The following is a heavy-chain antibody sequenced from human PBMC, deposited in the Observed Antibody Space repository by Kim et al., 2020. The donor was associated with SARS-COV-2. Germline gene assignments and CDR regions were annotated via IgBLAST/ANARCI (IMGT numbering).Heavy chain of an antibody. D-gene: IGHD1-7*01. CDR2: ISSSSSYI. Sequence: GGSLRLSCAASGFTFSSYSMNWVRQAPGKGLEWVSSISSSSSYIYYADSVKGRFTISRDNAKNSLYLQMNSLRAEDTAVYYCARVWRENWNYRVFDYWGQGTLVTVSS. CDR1: GFTFSSYS. J-gene: IGHJ4*02. CDR3: ARVWRENWNYRVFDY. V-gene: IGHV3-21*01.